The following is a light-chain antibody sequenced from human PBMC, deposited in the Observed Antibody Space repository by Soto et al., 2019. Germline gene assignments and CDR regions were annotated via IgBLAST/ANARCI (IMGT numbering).Light chain of an antibody. V-gene: IGLV2-18*02. Sequence: QSALGQPPSVSGTPGQSVTISCAGTTSDVGSNNRVSWYQQPPGTVPKVMIYEVSKRPSGVSDRFSGSKSGNTASLTISGLQAEDEADYYCCSFTSANTYVFGTGTKLTVL. CDR2: EVS. J-gene: IGLJ1*01. CDR3: CSFTSANTYV. CDR1: TSDVGSNNR.